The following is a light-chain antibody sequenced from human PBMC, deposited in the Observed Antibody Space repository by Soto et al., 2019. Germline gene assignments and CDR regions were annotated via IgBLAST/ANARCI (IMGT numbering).Light chain of an antibody. CDR3: LQDYILPRT. CDR1: HDVGHE. Sequence: IQMTQSPSSLSASAGDRVIITCRASHDVGHELSWYQQRPGNAPKLLIYAASTLDSGVPPRFSGSGSGTVFPLTISSLHPEDFATYFCLQDYILPRTFGQGTTVEI. V-gene: IGKV1-6*01. J-gene: IGKJ1*01. CDR2: AAS.